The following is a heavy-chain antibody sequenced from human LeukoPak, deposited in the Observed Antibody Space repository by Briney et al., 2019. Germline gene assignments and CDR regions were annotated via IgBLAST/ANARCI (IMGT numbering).Heavy chain of an antibody. CDR2: IYTSGST. Sequence: SETLSLTCTVSGGSISSGSYYWSWIRQPAGKGLEWIGRIYTSGSTNYNPSLKSRVTISVDTSKNQFSLKLSSVTAADTAVHYCARSGYYDILTGYYWRNWFDPWGQGTLVTVSS. CDR3: ARSGYYDILTGYYWRNWFDP. CDR1: GGSISSGSYY. D-gene: IGHD3-9*01. J-gene: IGHJ5*02. V-gene: IGHV4-61*02.